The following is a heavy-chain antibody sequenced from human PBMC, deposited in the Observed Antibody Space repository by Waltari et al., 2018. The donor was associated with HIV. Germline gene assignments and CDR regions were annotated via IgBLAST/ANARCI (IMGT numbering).Heavy chain of an antibody. V-gene: IGHV4-31*03. CDR1: GFSFSGRPYS. Sequence: QVQLQESGPGLLKPSQPLSLTCSVPGFSFSGRPYSLSWIRQLPGKGLEWIGYIYYSGSTSYNPSLESRVTISIDTSKNQLSLRLSSVTAADTAVYYCARDYRSPSGSYYYYGMDVWGQGTRVTVSS. CDR2: IYYSGST. J-gene: IGHJ6*02. D-gene: IGHD3-10*01. CDR3: ARDYRSPSGSYYYYGMDV.